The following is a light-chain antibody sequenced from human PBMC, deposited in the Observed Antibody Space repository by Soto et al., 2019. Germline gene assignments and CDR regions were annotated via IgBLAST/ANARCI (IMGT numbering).Light chain of an antibody. CDR1: QHIGGW. CDR3: QQYTTYPLT. J-gene: IGKJ2*01. CDR2: KAS. Sequence: GDRVTITCRASQHIGGWLAWYQQKPGKAPNLLIYKASTLEGGVPSRFSGSGSGTEFTLTISSLQPDDFVTYYCQQYTTYPLTFGQGTKLEIK. V-gene: IGKV1-5*03.